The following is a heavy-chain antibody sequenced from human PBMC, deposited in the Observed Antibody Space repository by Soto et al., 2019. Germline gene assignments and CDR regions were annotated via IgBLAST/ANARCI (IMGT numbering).Heavy chain of an antibody. Sequence: GALRLSCAASGFTVSSNYMSWVRQAPGKGLEWVSVIYSGGSTYYADSVKGRFTISRDNSKNTLYLQMNSLRAEDTAVYYCAREQTWVNFGAGAFDIWGQGTMVTVSS. J-gene: IGHJ3*02. D-gene: IGHD3-10*01. CDR1: GFTVSSNY. V-gene: IGHV3-53*01. CDR2: IYSGGST. CDR3: AREQTWVNFGAGAFDI.